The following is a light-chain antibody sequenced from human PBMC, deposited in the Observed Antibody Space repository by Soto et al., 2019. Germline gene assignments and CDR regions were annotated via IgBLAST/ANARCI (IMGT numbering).Light chain of an antibody. Sequence: EIVLTQSPGTLSLSPGDRATLSCRASQSVSSSYLAWYQHKPGQAPRLLIYGASSRATGIPDRFSGSGSGTDFTLTISRLEPEHFAVYYCQQYGSSPQITFGPGTKVDSK. V-gene: IGKV3-20*01. CDR3: QQYGSSPQIT. CDR2: GAS. CDR1: QSVSSSY. J-gene: IGKJ3*01.